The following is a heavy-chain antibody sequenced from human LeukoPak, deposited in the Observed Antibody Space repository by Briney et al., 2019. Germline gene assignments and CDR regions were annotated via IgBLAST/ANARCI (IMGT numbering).Heavy chain of an antibody. CDR2: ISGGGEST. V-gene: IGHV3-23*01. Sequence: GGSLRLSCAASGFTFSNYAMNWVRQAPGKGLEWVSAISGGGESTYYADSVRSRFAISRDNSKSTLYLQMYSLRAEDTAVYYCAKWATFYYDSSGYYRGGDDYWGQGTLVTVSS. CDR1: GFTFSNYA. CDR3: AKWATFYYDSSGYYRGGDDY. D-gene: IGHD3-22*01. J-gene: IGHJ4*02.